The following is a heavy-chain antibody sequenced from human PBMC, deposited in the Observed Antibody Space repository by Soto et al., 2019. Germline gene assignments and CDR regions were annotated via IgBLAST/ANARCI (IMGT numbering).Heavy chain of an antibody. Sequence: QAQLVQSGAEVRKPGASVKVSCKASGYTFTTYDINWVRQAPGQGLEWLGWMDPNSGSTGYAQNFQGRITLTRNISRNTANMALSSLQSEDTAVYYCASERKFGFWRKGLDGWGPGTTVSVSS. CDR2: MDPNSGST. V-gene: IGHV1-8*01. D-gene: IGHD3-3*01. CDR3: ASERKFGFWRKGLDG. J-gene: IGHJ6*02. CDR1: GYTFTTYD.